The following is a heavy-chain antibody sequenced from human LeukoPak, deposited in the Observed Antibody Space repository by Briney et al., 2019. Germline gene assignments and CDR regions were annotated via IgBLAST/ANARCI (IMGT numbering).Heavy chain of an antibody. J-gene: IGHJ6*03. CDR2: LDWDDDK. V-gene: IGHV2-70*04. CDR1: GFSLSTSGVR. CDR3: ARSPLGVAAAGSHYYYYMDV. D-gene: IGHD6-13*01. Sequence: SGPALVKPTQTLTLTCTFSGFSLSTSGVRVSWIRQPPGKALEWLARLDWDDDKFYSTSLKTRLTISKDPSKNQVILTMTNMDPVDTATYYCARSPLGVAAAGSHYYYYMDVWGKGTTVTVSS.